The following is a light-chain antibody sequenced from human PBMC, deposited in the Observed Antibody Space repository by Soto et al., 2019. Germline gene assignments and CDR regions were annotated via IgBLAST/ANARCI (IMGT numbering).Light chain of an antibody. V-gene: IGKV1-13*02. CDR3: QQLETYPLT. CDR2: DVF. CDR1: QGISSA. Sequence: ANQVTQSPSSLSASVGDTVTITCRASQGISSAFAWYQQKPGKVPRLLIYDVFNLQSGVPSRFSGSGSGTDFTLTISRLQPEDFATYYCQQLETYPLTFGQGTRLEVK. J-gene: IGKJ5*01.